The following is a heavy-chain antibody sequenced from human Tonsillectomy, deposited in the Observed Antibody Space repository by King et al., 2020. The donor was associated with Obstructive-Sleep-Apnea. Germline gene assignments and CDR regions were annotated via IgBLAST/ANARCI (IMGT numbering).Heavy chain of an antibody. V-gene: IGHV3-15*01. CDR3: TTGNYDFWSGYYYYYGMDV. CDR2: IKSKTDGGTT. CDR1: GFTFSNAW. Sequence: VQLVESGGGLVKPGGSLRLSCAASGFTFSNAWMSWVRQAPGKGLEWVGRIKSKTDGGTTDYAAPVKGRFTISRDDSKNTLYLQMNSLKTEDTAVYYCTTGNYDFWSGYYYYYGMDVWGQGTTVTVSS. D-gene: IGHD3-3*01. J-gene: IGHJ6*02.